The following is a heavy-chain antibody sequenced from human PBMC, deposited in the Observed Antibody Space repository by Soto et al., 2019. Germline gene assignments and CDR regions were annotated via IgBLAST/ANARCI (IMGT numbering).Heavy chain of an antibody. D-gene: IGHD3-10*01. V-gene: IGHV3-33*01. CDR2: ILNDGSNR. CDR1: GFTFRNYG. J-gene: IGHJ6*02. CDR3: ARDDEYSGNGMDV. Sequence: QVQLVESGGGVVQPGRSLRLSCAASGFTFRNYGMHWVRQAPGKGLEWVAVILNDGSNRYHADSVKDRFTISRDNSKNMLYLQMNSLRAEDTAVYYCARDDEYSGNGMDVWGQGTTVIVS.